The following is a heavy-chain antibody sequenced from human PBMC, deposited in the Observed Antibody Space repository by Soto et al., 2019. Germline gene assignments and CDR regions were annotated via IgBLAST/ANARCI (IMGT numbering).Heavy chain of an antibody. CDR2: IKQDGSEK. CDR1: GFTFSSYW. CDR3: ARDFLVITFGRVIDSRDAFDI. V-gene: IGHV3-7*01. Sequence: GGSLRLSCAASGFTFSSYWMSWVRQPPGKGLEWVANIKQDGSEKYYVDSVKGRFTISRDNAKNSLYLQMNSLRAEDTAVYYCARDFLVITFGRVIDSRDAFDIWGQGTMVTVSS. D-gene: IGHD3-16*02. J-gene: IGHJ3*02.